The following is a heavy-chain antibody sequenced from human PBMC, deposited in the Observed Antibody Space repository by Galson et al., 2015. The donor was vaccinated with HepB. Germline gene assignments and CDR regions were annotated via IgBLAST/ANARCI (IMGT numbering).Heavy chain of an antibody. J-gene: IGHJ4*02. Sequence: SLRLSCAASGFTFSDYYMSWIRQAPGKGLEWVSYISSSGSTIYYADSVEGRFTISRDNAKNSLYLQMNSLRAEDTAVYYCARGDYDYIWGSYRYTGIDYWGQGTLVTVSS. V-gene: IGHV3-11*01. CDR1: GFTFSDYY. D-gene: IGHD3-16*02. CDR3: ARGDYDYIWGSYRYTGIDY. CDR2: ISSSGSTI.